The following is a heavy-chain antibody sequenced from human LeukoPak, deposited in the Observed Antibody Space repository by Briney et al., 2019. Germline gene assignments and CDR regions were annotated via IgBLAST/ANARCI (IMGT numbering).Heavy chain of an antibody. J-gene: IGHJ4*02. CDR1: DDSIKSHF. D-gene: IGHD3-22*01. V-gene: IGHV4-59*11. CDR3: ARGSRRHYDGSGYYFGEFDF. Sequence: SETLSLTCTVSDDSIKSHFWTWIRQSPGKGLEWIGYVFYSGSTSYNPSLRSRLTMSVDTSKSQFSLNLNSVTTADTAVYYCARGSRRHYDGSGYYFGEFDFWGQGILVTVSS. CDR2: VFYSGST.